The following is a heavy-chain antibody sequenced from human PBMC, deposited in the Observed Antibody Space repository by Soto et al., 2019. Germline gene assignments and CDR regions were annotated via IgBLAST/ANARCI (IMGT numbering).Heavy chain of an antibody. Sequence: QVQLVQSGAEVKKPGSSVKVSCKASGGTFSSYTISLVRQAPGQGLECMGGIIPIFGTTKYAQKFQGRVTITADESTSPAYMELSSLRSEDTAVYYCARVRARLVLAPYDCMDVWGQGTTVTVSS. CDR3: ARVRARLVLAPYDCMDV. CDR2: IIPIFGTT. V-gene: IGHV1-69*12. J-gene: IGHJ6*02. D-gene: IGHD3-3*02. CDR1: GGTFSSYT.